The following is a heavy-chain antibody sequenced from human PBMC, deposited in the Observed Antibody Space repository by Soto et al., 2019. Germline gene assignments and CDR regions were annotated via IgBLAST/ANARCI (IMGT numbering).Heavy chain of an antibody. J-gene: IGHJ4*02. D-gene: IGHD2-15*01. CDR3: AKRRGAGGXFDY. CDR2: VSIGGST. CDR1: GFTFSSYA. V-gene: IGHV3-23*01. Sequence: GGSLRLSCAASGFTFSSYAMGWVRQGPGKGLEWVAVVSIGGSTHYSASVRGRFTTSRDNSQNTLSLQMNSLTAEDTAVYFCAKRRGAGGXFDYWGQGALVTVSS.